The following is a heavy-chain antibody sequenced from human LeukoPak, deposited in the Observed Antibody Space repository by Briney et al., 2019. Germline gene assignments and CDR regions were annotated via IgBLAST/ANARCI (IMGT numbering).Heavy chain of an antibody. CDR2: ISSSSSYI. CDR1: GFAFSSYS. D-gene: IGHD1-1*01. Sequence: VGSLRLSCAASGFAFSSYSMNWVRQAPGKGLEWVSSISSSSSYIYYADSVKGRFTISRDNAKNSLYLQMNSLRAEDTAVYYCARDAVRTKDSSFNYWGQGTLVTVSS. J-gene: IGHJ4*02. V-gene: IGHV3-21*01. CDR3: ARDAVRTKDSSFNY.